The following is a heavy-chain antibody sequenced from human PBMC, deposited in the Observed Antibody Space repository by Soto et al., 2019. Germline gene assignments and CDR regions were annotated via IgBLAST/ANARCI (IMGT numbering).Heavy chain of an antibody. D-gene: IGHD5-18*01. CDR3: ARWIHLWLSREYLNWFDP. V-gene: IGHV4-30-4*01. CDR2: IYYSGST. J-gene: IGHJ5*02. CDR1: GGSISSGDYY. Sequence: QAQLQESGPGLVKPSQTLSLTCTVSGGSISSGDYYWSWIRQPPGKGLEWIGYIYYSGSTYYNPSLKSRVTLSVDTSNNQFFRKRGSVTAADTAVYYCARWIHLWLSREYLNWFDPWGQGTLVTVSS.